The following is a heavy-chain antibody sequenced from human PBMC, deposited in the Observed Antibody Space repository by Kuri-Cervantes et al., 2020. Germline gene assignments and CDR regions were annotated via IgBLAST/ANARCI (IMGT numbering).Heavy chain of an antibody. Sequence: SLKISCAASGFTFDDYAMHWVRQAPGKGLEWVSGISWNSGSIGYADSVKGRFTISRDNAKNSLYLQMNSLRAEDTALYYCAKDMIAAAGNGNFQHWGQGTLVTVSS. CDR2: ISWNSGSI. D-gene: IGHD6-13*01. V-gene: IGHV3-9*01. J-gene: IGHJ1*01. CDR1: GFTFDDYA. CDR3: AKDMIAAAGNGNFQH.